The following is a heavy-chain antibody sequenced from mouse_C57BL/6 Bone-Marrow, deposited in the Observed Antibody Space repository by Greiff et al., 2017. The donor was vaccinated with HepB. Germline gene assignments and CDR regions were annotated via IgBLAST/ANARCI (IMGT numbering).Heavy chain of an antibody. V-gene: IGHV1-64*01. Sequence: QVQLQQPGAELVKPGASVKLSCKASGYTFTSYWMHWVKQRPGQGLEWIGMIHPNSGSTNYNEKFKSKATLTVDKSSSTAYMQLSSLTSEDSAVYYCARSYGSSYGWYFDVWGTGTTVTVSS. CDR1: GYTFTSYW. CDR2: IHPNSGST. J-gene: IGHJ1*03. D-gene: IGHD1-1*01. CDR3: ARSYGSSYGWYFDV.